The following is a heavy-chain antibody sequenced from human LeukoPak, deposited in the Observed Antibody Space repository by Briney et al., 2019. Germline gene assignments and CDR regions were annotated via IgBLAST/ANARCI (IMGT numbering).Heavy chain of an antibody. V-gene: IGHV3-23*01. CDR2: ISGSGGST. CDR1: GFTFSSYA. J-gene: IGHJ5*02. D-gene: IGHD3-3*01. CDR3: ARADTYYDFWSGYREGFDP. Sequence: GGSLRLSCAASGFTFSSYAMSWVRQAPGKGLEWVSAISGSGGSTYYADSVKGRFTISRDNSKNTLYLQMKSLRAEDTAVYYCARADTYYDFWSGYREGFDPWGQGTLVTVSS.